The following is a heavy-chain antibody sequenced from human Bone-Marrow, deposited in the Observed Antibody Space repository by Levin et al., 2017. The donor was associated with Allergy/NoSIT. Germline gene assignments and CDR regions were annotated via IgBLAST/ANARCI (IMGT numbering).Heavy chain of an antibody. CDR3: ARHDRWGDIEPLFDP. D-gene: IGHD3-10*01. Sequence: SETLSLTCSVSGGSITSSSHYWGWIRQPPGGGLEWIGSIYDSGRTYYNPSLRSRVTISVDTSKNQFSLKLTSVTAADTAVYYFARHDRWGDIEPLFDPWGQGTLVTVSS. CDR2: IYDSGRT. J-gene: IGHJ5*02. V-gene: IGHV4-39*01. CDR1: GGSITSSSHY.